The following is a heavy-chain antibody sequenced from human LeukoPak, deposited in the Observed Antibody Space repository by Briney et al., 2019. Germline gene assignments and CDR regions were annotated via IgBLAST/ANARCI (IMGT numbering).Heavy chain of an antibody. V-gene: IGHV3-23*01. CDR3: AKDLDYTIYGYYFDY. D-gene: IGHD4-11*01. CDR1: GFTFSSYA. Sequence: GGSLRLSCTASGFTFSSYAMNWVRQAPGKGLEWVSGIGAGGTFTYYADSVKGRFTISRDNSRNTLYLQMNSLRADDTAVYYCAKDLDYTIYGYYFDYWGQGTLVTVPS. J-gene: IGHJ4*02. CDR2: IGAGGTFT.